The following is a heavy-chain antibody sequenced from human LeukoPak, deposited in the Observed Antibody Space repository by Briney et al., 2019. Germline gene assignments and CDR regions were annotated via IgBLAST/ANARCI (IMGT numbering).Heavy chain of an antibody. J-gene: IGHJ4*02. D-gene: IGHD3-22*01. CDR1: GGSISSYY. CDR2: IYYSGST. CDR3: ARRKDYYDSSGYSPLLDY. V-gene: IGHV4-59*08. Sequence: SETLSLTCTVSGGSISSYYWSWIRQPPGKGLEWIGYIYYSGSTNYNPSLKSRVTISVDTSKNQFSLKLSSVTAADTAVYYCARRKDYYDSSGYSPLLDYWGQGTLVTVSS.